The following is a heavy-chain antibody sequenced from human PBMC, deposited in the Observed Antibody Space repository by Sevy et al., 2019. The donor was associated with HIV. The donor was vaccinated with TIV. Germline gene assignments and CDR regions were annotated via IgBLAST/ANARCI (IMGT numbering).Heavy chain of an antibody. Sequence: ASVKVSCKASGYTFTSYGISWVRQAPGQGLEWMGWTSAYNGNTNYAQKLQGRVTMTTDTSTSTAYMELRSLRSDDTAVYYCARAFPGIAAAGTGNGMDVWGQGTTVTVSS. CDR2: TSAYNGNT. CDR3: ARAFPGIAAAGTGNGMDV. J-gene: IGHJ6*02. D-gene: IGHD6-13*01. CDR1: GYTFTSYG. V-gene: IGHV1-18*01.